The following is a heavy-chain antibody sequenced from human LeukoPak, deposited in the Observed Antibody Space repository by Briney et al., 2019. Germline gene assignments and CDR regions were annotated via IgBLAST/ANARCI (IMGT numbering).Heavy chain of an antibody. CDR3: ARRFHTSGWGGLFDP. CDR2: IYYSGST. V-gene: IGHV4-39*01. J-gene: IGHJ5*02. CDR1: GGSISSSNYY. Sequence: PSETLSLTCTVSGGSISSSNYYWDWIRQPPGKGLEWIGSIYYSGSTYYNPSLKSRVTISVDTSKNQFSLKLSSVTAADTAVYYCARRFHTSGWGGLFDPWGQGTLVTVSS. D-gene: IGHD6-19*01.